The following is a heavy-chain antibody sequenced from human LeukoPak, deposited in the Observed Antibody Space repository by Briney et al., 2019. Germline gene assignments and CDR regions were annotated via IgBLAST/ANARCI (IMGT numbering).Heavy chain of an antibody. J-gene: IGHJ3*02. CDR1: GFTFGDYA. CDR2: IRSKAYGGTT. D-gene: IGHD3-16*01. V-gene: IGHV3-49*04. Sequence: GGSLRLSCTASGFTFGDYAMSWVRQAPGKGLEWVGFIRSKAYGGTTEYAASVKGRFTISRDDSKSIAYLQMNSLKTEDTAVYYCTRVPEVTYAFDIWGQGTMVTVSS. CDR3: TRVPEVTYAFDI.